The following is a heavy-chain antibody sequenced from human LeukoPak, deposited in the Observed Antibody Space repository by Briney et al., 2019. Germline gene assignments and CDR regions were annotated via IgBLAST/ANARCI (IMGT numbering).Heavy chain of an antibody. V-gene: IGHV4-31*03. D-gene: IGHD2-21*02. CDR2: IYYSGST. CDR3: ARDCGGDCSNNWLDP. CDR1: GGSISSGGYY. J-gene: IGHJ5*02. Sequence: SQTLSLTCTVSGGSISSGGYYWSWIRQHPGKGLEWIGYIYYSGSTYYNPSLKSRVTISVDTSKNQFSLKLSSVTAADTAVYYCARDCGGDCSNNWLDPWGQGTLVTVSS.